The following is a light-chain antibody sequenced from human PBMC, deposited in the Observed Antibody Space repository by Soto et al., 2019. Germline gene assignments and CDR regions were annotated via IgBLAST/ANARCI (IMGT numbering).Light chain of an antibody. J-gene: IGKJ1*01. CDR2: GAS. CDR1: HSVSSD. CDR3: QQYNNWPPWT. Sequence: EIVISQSPSTLSVSPGERVTLSCRASHSVSSDLAWYQQKPGQAPRLLIYGASTRATGIPARFSGSGSGTEFTLTVSSLQPEDFAAYYCQQYNNWPPWTFGQGTKVDIK. V-gene: IGKV3-15*01.